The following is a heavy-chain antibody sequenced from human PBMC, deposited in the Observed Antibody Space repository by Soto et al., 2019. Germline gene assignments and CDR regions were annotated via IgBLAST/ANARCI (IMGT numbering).Heavy chain of an antibody. Sequence: QITLKESGPTLVKPTQTLTLTCTFSGFSLNTRAVGVGWIRQAPGKALEWLALINWNDDERYSPSLKDRLTITKDTSKTHVVLTMTNIGPVDTATYYCAHRHDLGGFDIWGQGQRSPSLQ. D-gene: IGHD2-15*01. J-gene: IGHJ3*02. CDR1: GFSLNTRAVG. V-gene: IGHV2-5*01. CDR3: AHRHDLGGFDI. CDR2: INWNDDE.